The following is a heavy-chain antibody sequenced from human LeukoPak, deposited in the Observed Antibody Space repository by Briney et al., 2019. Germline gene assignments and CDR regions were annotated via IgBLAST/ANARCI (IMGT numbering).Heavy chain of an antibody. J-gene: IGHJ4*02. V-gene: IGHV4-38-2*02. CDR3: ARVVASTSIDS. CDR1: GYSISSGYY. D-gene: IGHD2-15*01. Sequence: SETLSLTCTVSGYSISSGYYWGWIRQPPGKGLEWIGSIYHSGSTYYNPSLKSRVTISVDTSKNQFSLKLSSVTAADTAVYYCARVVASTSIDSWGQGTLVTVSS. CDR2: IYHSGST.